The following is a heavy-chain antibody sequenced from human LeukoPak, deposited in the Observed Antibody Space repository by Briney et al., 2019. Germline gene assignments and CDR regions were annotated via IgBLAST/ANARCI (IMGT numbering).Heavy chain of an antibody. V-gene: IGHV3-49*03. CDR2: IRSKAYGGTT. CDR3: TREWNTMIVVVQYDAFDI. D-gene: IGHD3-22*01. CDR1: GFTFGDYA. Sequence: GGSLRLSCTASGFTFGDYAMSWFRRAPGEGLEWVGFIRSKAYGGTTEYAASVKGRFAISRDDSKSIAYLQMNSLKTEDTAVYYCTREWNTMIVVVQYDAFDIWGQGQWSPSLQ. J-gene: IGHJ3*02.